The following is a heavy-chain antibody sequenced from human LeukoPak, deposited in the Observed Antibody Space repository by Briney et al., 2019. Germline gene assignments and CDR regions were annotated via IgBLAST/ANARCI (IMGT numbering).Heavy chain of an antibody. D-gene: IGHD3-10*01. Sequence: GGSLRLSGAAPGFTFSSYAMSWVPQAPGKGPQKTSAISGSGGSTYYADSVKGRFTISRDNSKNTLYLQMNSLRAEDTAVYYCLGKVTGSGSYYPPDFDYWGQGTLVTVSS. CDR2: ISGSGGST. V-gene: IGHV3-23*01. CDR3: LGKVTGSGSYYPPDFDY. J-gene: IGHJ4*02. CDR1: GFTFSSYA.